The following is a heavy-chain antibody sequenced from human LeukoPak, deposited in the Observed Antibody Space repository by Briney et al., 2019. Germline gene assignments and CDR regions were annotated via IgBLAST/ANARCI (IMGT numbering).Heavy chain of an antibody. CDR2: INHSGST. Sequence: SETLSLTCAVYGGSFSGYYWSWIRQPPGKGLEWIGEINHSGSTNYNPSLKSRVTISVDTSKNQFSLKLSSVTAADTAVYYCARGGVRSYSNAFDIWGQGTMVTVSS. CDR3: ARGGVRSYSNAFDI. V-gene: IGHV4-34*01. J-gene: IGHJ3*02. CDR1: GGSFSGYY. D-gene: IGHD1-26*01.